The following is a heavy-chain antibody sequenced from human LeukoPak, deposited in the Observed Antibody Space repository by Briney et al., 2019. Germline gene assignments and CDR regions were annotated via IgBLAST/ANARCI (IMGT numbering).Heavy chain of an antibody. V-gene: IGHV1-2*02. D-gene: IGHD5-12*01. Sequence: GASVKVSFKASGYTFTGYYMHWVRQAPGQGLEWLGWINPYSGGTNYAQRFQGSVTMTTDTSISTAYMEVSRLRSDDTAVYYCARKSGYSGYDSDAFDIWGQGTMVTVSS. CDR2: INPYSGGT. CDR3: ARKSGYSGYDSDAFDI. J-gene: IGHJ3*02. CDR1: GYTFTGYY.